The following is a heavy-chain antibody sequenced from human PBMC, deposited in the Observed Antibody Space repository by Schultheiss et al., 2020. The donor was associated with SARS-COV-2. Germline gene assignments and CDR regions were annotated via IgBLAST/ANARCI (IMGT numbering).Heavy chain of an antibody. D-gene: IGHD3-3*01. V-gene: IGHV4-59*12. CDR2: IYYSGST. Sequence: QTLSLTCTVSGGSISSYYWSWIRQPPGKGLEWIGYIYYSGSTNYNPSLKSRVTISVDTFKKQFSLKLNSVTAADTAVYYCAREHDFWSGYSYYYMDVWGKGTTVTVSS. CDR1: GGSISSYY. J-gene: IGHJ6*03. CDR3: AREHDFWSGYSYYYMDV.